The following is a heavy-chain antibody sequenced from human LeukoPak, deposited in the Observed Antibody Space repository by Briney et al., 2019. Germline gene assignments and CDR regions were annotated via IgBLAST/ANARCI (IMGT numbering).Heavy chain of an antibody. D-gene: IGHD3-22*01. CDR1: GGSISGGDHY. CDR2: IYYSGRT. CDR3: ARAGDSSGFSRDAFDI. V-gene: IGHV4-30-4*01. J-gene: IGHJ3*02. Sequence: SGTLSLTCTVSGGSISGGDHYWSWIRQPPEKGLEWIGCIYYSGRTFYNPSLKSRVTILVDTSKNQFSLKLSSVTAADTAVYYCARAGDSSGFSRDAFDIWGQGTMVTVSS.